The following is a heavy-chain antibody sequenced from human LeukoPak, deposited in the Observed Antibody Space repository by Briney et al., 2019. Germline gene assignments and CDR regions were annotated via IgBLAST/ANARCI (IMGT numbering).Heavy chain of an antibody. CDR3: ARDAAYNAFNM. Sequence: KSGGSLRLSCAASGFTFSSYSMNWVRQAPGKGLEWVSSISSSSSYIYYADSVKDRFTISRDNAKNSLYLQMNSLRAEDTAVYYCARDAAYNAFNMWGQGTMVTVSS. J-gene: IGHJ3*02. CDR2: ISSSSSYI. CDR1: GFTFSSYS. V-gene: IGHV3-21*04. D-gene: IGHD2-15*01.